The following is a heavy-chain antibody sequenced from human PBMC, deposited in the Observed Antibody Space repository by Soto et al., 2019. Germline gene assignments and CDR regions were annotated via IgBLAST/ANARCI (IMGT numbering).Heavy chain of an antibody. D-gene: IGHD4-17*01. J-gene: IGHJ4*02. CDR1: GYSRRSFY. CDR3: NRVGCYYGDSPNFDS. Sequence: ETLSLPCPVYGYSRRSFYWSWIRQPPGKGLEWIGKIYYSGSTNYNPSRKRRVTMSVEMSMNKVSLKLGLVTAEDTAVYDCNRVGCYYGDSPNFDSWGQGALVTVYS. CDR2: IYYSGST. V-gene: IGHV4-59*01.